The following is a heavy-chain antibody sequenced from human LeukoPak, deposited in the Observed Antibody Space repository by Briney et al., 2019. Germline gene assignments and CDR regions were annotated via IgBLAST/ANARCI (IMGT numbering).Heavy chain of an antibody. J-gene: IGHJ1*01. CDR1: GYTFTSYG. Sequence: ASVKVSCKASGYTFTSYGISWVRQAPGQGLEWMGWISAYNGNTNYAQKLQGRVTMTTDTSTSTAYMELRSPRSDDTAVYYCATLTYSSSWYSLYFQHWGQGTLVTVSS. CDR3: ATLTYSSSWYSLYFQH. D-gene: IGHD6-13*01. V-gene: IGHV1-18*01. CDR2: ISAYNGNT.